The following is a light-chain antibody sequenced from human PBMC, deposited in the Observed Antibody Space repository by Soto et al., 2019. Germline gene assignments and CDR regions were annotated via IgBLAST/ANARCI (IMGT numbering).Light chain of an antibody. V-gene: IGLV2-11*01. CDR2: AVS. Sequence: QSALTQPRSVSGSPGQSVTISCTGTSSDVGAFNYVSWFQQHPGKAPEVLIYAVSKRPSGVPDRFSGSKSGNTASLTISGLQADDEADYYCCSYGGSYTWVFGGGTQLTVL. J-gene: IGLJ3*02. CDR3: CSYGGSYTWV. CDR1: SSDVGAFNY.